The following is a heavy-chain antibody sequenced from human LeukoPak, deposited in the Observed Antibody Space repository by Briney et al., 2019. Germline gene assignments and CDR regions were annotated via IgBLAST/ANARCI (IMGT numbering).Heavy chain of an antibody. CDR2: IIPIFGIA. Sequence: ASVKVSCKASGGTFSSYAISWVRQAPGQGLEWMGRIIPIFGIANYAQKFQGRVTITADKSTSTAYMELSSLRSEDTAVYYCAGGDDTAMVIGSYWGQGTLVTVSS. J-gene: IGHJ4*02. CDR3: AGGDDTAMVIGSY. D-gene: IGHD5-18*01. CDR1: GGTFSSYA. V-gene: IGHV1-69*04.